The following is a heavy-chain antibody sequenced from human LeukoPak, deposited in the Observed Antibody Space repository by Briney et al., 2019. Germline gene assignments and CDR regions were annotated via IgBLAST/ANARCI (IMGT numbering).Heavy chain of an antibody. J-gene: IGHJ4*02. V-gene: IGHV3-30*04. CDR1: GFTFRNYA. D-gene: IGHD3-10*01. CDR3: ARDSRAAGLAFDY. CDR2: ISYDGSNK. Sequence: GGSLRLSCAASGFTFRNYAMHWVRQAPGKGLEWVAVISYDGSNKYYTDSVKGRFTISRDNSKNTLYLQMNSLRAEDTAVYYCARDSRAAGLAFDYWGQGTLVTVSS.